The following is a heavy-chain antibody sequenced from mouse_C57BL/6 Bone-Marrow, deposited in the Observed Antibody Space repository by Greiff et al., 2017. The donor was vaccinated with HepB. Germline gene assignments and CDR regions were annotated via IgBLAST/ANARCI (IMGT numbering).Heavy chain of an antibody. CDR3: TLITTVVAGDWYFDV. CDR2: IDPANGNT. CDR1: GFNIKNTY. Sequence: VQLKQSVAELVRPGASVKLSCTASGFNIKNTYMHWVKQRPEQGLEWIGRIDPANGNTKYAPKFQGKATITADTSSNTAYLQLSSLTSEDTAVYYCTLITTVVAGDWYFDVWGTGTTVTVSS. V-gene: IGHV14-3*01. D-gene: IGHD1-1*01. J-gene: IGHJ1*03.